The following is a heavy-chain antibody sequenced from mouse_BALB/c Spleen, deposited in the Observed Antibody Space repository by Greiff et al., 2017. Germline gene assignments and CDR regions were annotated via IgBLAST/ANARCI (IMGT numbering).Heavy chain of an antibody. D-gene: IGHD2-3*01. J-gene: IGHJ2*01. Sequence: VQLQQSGAELMKPGASVKISCKATGYTFSSYWIEWVKQRPGHGLEWIGEILPGSGSTNYNEKFKGKATFTADTSSNTAYMQLSSLTSEDSAVYYCARRAGYYYFDYWGQGTTLTVSS. V-gene: IGHV1-9*01. CDR2: ILPGSGST. CDR3: ARRAGYYYFDY. CDR1: GYTFSSYW.